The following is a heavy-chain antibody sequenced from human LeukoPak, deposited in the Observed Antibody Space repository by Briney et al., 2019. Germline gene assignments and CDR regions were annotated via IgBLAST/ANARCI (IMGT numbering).Heavy chain of an antibody. CDR2: NNPNSGCT. CDR3: AGDLAAPGPDGV. V-gene: IGHV1-2*02. D-gene: IGHD2-15*01. J-gene: IGHJ6*04. Sequence: GASVKVSCKASGYTFTGYYMHWVRRAPGQGLEWMGWNNPNSGCTNYAKKFQGRATMSRGTSISTAYMELSRLGSDDTAVYYCAGDLAAPGPDGVWGKGTPVTVSS. CDR1: GYTFTGYY.